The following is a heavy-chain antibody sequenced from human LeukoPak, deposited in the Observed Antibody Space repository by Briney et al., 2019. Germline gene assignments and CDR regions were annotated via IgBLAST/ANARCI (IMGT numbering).Heavy chain of an antibody. CDR2: IYYSGST. CDR3: AAVPGYSSSWYVGY. D-gene: IGHD6-13*01. Sequence: SETLSLTCTVSGGSISSYYWSWLRQPPGKGLEWIGYIYYSGSTNYNPSLKSRVTISVDTSKNQFSLKLSSVTAADTAVYYCAAVPGYSSSWYVGYWGQGTLVTVSS. CDR1: GGSISSYY. J-gene: IGHJ4*02. V-gene: IGHV4-59*01.